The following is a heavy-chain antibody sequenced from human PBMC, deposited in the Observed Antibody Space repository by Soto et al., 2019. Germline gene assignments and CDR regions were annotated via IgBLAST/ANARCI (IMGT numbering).Heavy chain of an antibody. J-gene: IGHJ6*02. D-gene: IGHD6-13*01. CDR2: IYHSGST. CDR1: GGSISSGGYS. CDR3: ARRASSSWDAYLGYYYYGMDV. Sequence: SETLSLTCAVSGGSISSGGYSWSWLRQPPGKDLEWIGYIYHSGSTNYNPSLKSRVTISVDTSKNQFSLKLSSVTAADTAVYYCARRASSSWDAYLGYYYYGMDVWGQGTTVTVSS. V-gene: IGHV4-61*08.